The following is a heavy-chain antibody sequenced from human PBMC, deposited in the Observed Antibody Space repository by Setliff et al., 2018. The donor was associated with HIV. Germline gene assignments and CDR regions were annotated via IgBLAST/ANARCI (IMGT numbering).Heavy chain of an antibody. J-gene: IGHJ3*02. Sequence: ASVKVSCKASGYTFTTYYMHWVRQAPGQGLEWMAIINPSGGSTSYAQKFQGRVTMTRDTSTSTVYMELSSLRSEDTAIYYCARDPSYSPYYDFWSGYYPHDALDIWGQGTMVTVSS. V-gene: IGHV1-46*01. D-gene: IGHD3-3*01. CDR1: GYTFTTYY. CDR3: ARDPSYSPYYDFWSGYYPHDALDI. CDR2: INPSGGST.